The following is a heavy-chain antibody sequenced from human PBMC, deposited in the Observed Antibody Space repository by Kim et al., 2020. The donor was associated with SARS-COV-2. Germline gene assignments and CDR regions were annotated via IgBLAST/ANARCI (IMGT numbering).Heavy chain of an antibody. V-gene: IGHV4-61*01. D-gene: IGHD3-16*01. CDR1: GGSVSSGSYY. Sequence: SETLSLTRTVSGGSVSSGSYYWSWIRQPPGKGLEWIAYIYYSGSTNYNPSLKSRVTISVDTSKNQFSLKLSSVTAADTAVYYCARDHSSGGNWFDPWGQGTLVTVSS. J-gene: IGHJ5*02. CDR3: ARDHSSGGNWFDP. CDR2: IYYSGST.